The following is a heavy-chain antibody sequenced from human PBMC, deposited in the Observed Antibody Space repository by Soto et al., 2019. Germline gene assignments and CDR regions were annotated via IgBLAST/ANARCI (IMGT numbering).Heavy chain of an antibody. J-gene: IGHJ4*02. D-gene: IGHD5-12*01. CDR3: ARFRYSGYDYTFDY. CDR1: GYTFTSYD. Sequence: QVQLVQSGAEVKKPGASVKVSCKASGYTFTSYDINWVRQATGQGLEWMGWMNPNSGNTGYAQKFQGRVTMTRNTXXSTDYMELSSLRSEDTAVYYCARFRYSGYDYTFDYWGQGPLVTVSS. V-gene: IGHV1-8*01. CDR2: MNPNSGNT.